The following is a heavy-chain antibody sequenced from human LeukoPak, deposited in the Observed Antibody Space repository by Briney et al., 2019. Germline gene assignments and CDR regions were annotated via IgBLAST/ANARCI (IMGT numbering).Heavy chain of an antibody. CDR1: GYTFTGYY. D-gene: IGHD2-2*01. J-gene: IGHJ5*02. Sequence: GASVKVSCKASGYTFTGYYMHWVRQAPGQGLEWMGWINPNSGGTNYAQKFQGRVTMTRDTSISTAYMELSRLRSDDTAVYYCARDPYCSSTSCRSLNWFDPWGQGTLVTVSS. V-gene: IGHV1-2*02. CDR2: INPNSGGT. CDR3: ARDPYCSSTSCRSLNWFDP.